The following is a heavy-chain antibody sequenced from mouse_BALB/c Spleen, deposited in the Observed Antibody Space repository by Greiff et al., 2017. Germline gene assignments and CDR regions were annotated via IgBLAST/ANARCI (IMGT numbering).Heavy chain of an antibody. Sequence: DVQLQESGPGLVKPSQSLSLTCSVTGYSITSGYYWNWIRQFPGIKLEWMGYISYDGSNNYNPSLKNRISITRDTSKNQFFLKLNSVTTEDTATYYCASGGYFYYYAMDYWGQGTSVTVSS. D-gene: IGHD2-3*01. CDR1: GYSITSGYY. CDR2: ISYDGSN. V-gene: IGHV3-6*02. J-gene: IGHJ4*01. CDR3: ASGGYFYYYAMDY.